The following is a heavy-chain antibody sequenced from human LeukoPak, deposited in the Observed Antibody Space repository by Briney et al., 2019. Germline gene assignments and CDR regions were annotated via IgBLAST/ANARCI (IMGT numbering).Heavy chain of an antibody. CDR2: ISAYTGNT. J-gene: IGHJ4*02. CDR1: GYTFTTYG. Sequence: ASVKVSCKASGYTFTTYGVSWVRQPPGHGPESMGWISAYTGNTNYAQKLQGRVTMTTDTSTSTAYMELRSLRSDDTAVYYCARGQSGSYLSPSDYWGQGTLVTVSS. D-gene: IGHD1-26*01. CDR3: ARGQSGSYLSPSDY. V-gene: IGHV1-18*01.